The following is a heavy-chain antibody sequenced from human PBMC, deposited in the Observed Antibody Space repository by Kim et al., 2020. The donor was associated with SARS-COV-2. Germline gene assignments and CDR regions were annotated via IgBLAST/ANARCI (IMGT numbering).Heavy chain of an antibody. CDR1: GYTFTSYA. J-gene: IGHJ4*02. Sequence: ASVKVSCKASGYTFTSYAMNWVRQAPGQGLEWMGWINTNTGNPPYAQDFTGRFVFTLDTSVSTAYLQISSLKAEDSAVYYCARACITMVRGVTPFGYWGQGSLVTVSS. CDR2: INTNTGNP. D-gene: IGHD3-10*01. V-gene: IGHV7-4-1*02. CDR3: ARACITMVRGVTPFGY.